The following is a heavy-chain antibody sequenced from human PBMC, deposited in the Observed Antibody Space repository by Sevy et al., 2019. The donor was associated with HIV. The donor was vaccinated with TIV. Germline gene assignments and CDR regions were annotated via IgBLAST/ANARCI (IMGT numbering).Heavy chain of an antibody. V-gene: IGHV4-59*01. CDR3: ARESIAAAGDFDY. CDR2: IYYSGST. J-gene: IGHJ4*02. D-gene: IGHD6-13*01. Sequence: SETLSLTCSVSGGSISNYYWSWIRQPPGKGLEWIGYIYYSGSTNYNPSLKSRVTISVDKSKNQFSRKLSSVTAADTAVYYCARESIAAAGDFDYWGQGTLVTVSS. CDR1: GGSISNYY.